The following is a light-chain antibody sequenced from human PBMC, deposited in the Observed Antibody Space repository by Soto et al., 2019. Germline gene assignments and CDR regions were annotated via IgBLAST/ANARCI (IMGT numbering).Light chain of an antibody. CDR1: QSVLYSSNNRDS. CDR3: QQYNSWPLT. CDR2: WAS. V-gene: IGKV4-1*01. J-gene: IGKJ4*01. Sequence: DIVMTQSPDSLSVSLGERATINCKSSQSVLYSSNNRDSLAWYQQKPGLPPKLLIYWASIRASGVPDRFSGSGSGTEFTLTISSLQSEDFAVYYCQQYNSWPLTFGGGTKVDIK.